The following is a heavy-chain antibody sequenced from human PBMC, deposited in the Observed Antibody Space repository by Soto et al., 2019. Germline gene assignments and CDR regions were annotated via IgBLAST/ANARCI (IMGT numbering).Heavy chain of an antibody. CDR2: TYYRSKWYN. Sequence: SQTLSLTCAISGDSVSSNSAAWNWIRQSPSRGFEWLGRTYYRSKWYNDYAVSVKSQITINPDTSKNQFSLQLNSVTPEDTAVYYCARGRPTVKRTRYGMDVWGQGTKATVSS. J-gene: IGHJ6*02. D-gene: IGHD4-4*01. CDR1: GDSVSSNSAA. V-gene: IGHV6-1*01. CDR3: ARGRPTVKRTRYGMDV.